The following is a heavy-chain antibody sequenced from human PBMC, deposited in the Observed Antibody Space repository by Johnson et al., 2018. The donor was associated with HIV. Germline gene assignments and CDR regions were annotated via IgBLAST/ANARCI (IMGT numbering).Heavy chain of an antibody. CDR3: AKPITGMVLLPGDAFDI. CDR1: GFTFDDYA. V-gene: IGHV3-9*01. Sequence: EVQLVESGGGLVQPGRSLRLSCAASGFTFDDYAMHWVRQAPGKGLEWVSGISWNSGSIGYADSVKGRFTISRDNAKNSLYLQMNSLRAEDTAFYYCAKPITGMVLLPGDAFDIWGQGTMVTVSS. J-gene: IGHJ3*02. D-gene: IGHD3-16*01. CDR2: ISWNSGSI.